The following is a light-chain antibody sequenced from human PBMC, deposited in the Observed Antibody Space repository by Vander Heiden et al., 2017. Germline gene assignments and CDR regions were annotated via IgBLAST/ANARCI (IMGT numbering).Light chain of an antibody. CDR3: QQYKNGYHFSFT. CDR2: GAS. Sequence: EIVMTQSPATLSVSPGARATLSCRACQGVSSNLDWYQQKPGQAPSLLIYGASTRATGITVSFSGSGHGHERTLTISTLQSEESAVYYCQQYKNGYHFSFTFGQGTQLEIK. CDR1: QGVSSN. V-gene: IGKV3-15*01. J-gene: IGKJ5*01.